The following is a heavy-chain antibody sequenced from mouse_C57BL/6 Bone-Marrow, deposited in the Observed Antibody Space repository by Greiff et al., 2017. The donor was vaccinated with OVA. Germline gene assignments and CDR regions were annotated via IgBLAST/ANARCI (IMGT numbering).Heavy chain of an antibody. V-gene: IGHV1-52*01. J-gene: IGHJ2*01. Sequence: VQLQQSGAELVRPGSSVKLSCKASGYTFTSYWMHWVKQRPIQGLEWIGNIDPSDSETHYNQKFKDKATLTVDKSSSTAYMQLSSLTSEVSAVYYCARSGYYGSMGDYWGQGTTLTVSS. CDR2: IDPSDSET. CDR1: GYTFTSYW. D-gene: IGHD1-1*01. CDR3: ARSGYYGSMGDY.